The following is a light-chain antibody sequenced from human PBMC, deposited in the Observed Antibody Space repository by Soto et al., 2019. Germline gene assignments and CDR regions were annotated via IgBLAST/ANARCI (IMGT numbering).Light chain of an antibody. CDR1: QSVPSTY. Sequence: EIVLTQSPGTLSLSPGERATLSCRASQSVPSTYLAWYQQKPGQAPRLLIYGASTRAPGIPDRFSGSGSGTDFTLTISRLEPEDFATYYCQQLFMYPPTFGPGTKVDIK. CDR2: GAS. V-gene: IGKV3-20*01. CDR3: QQLFMYPPT. J-gene: IGKJ3*01.